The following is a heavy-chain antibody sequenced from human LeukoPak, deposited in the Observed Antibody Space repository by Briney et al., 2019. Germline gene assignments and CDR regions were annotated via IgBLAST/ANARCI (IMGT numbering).Heavy chain of an antibody. CDR1: RVTFSTYG. Sequence: GGSLRLSCAASRVTFSTYGMHWVRQAPGKGLEWVAFIRYDGSKKYHVDSVKGRFTISRDNSKNTLYLQMNSLRPEDTAVYYCAKATLDTAYCGGDCYPDVWGRGTTATVSS. J-gene: IGHJ6*04. D-gene: IGHD2-21*02. CDR3: AKATLDTAYCGGDCYPDV. CDR2: IRYDGSKK. V-gene: IGHV3-30*02.